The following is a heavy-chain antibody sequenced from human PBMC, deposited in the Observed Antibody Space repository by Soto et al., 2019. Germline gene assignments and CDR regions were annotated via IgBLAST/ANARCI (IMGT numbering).Heavy chain of an antibody. V-gene: IGHV1-2*02. CDR1: GDTFTGYY. CDR2: INPNSGGT. J-gene: IGHJ4*02. Sequence: GASVKVSCKASGDTFTGYYMHWVRQAPGQGLEGMGWINPNSGGTNYAQKFQGRVTMTTGTSTSTAYMELRSLRSDDTAGYYCARGADYYDFWSGYLLLRGEEGPYYFDYWGQGTLVTVSS. CDR3: ARGADYYDFWSGYLLLRGEEGPYYFDY. D-gene: IGHD3-3*01.